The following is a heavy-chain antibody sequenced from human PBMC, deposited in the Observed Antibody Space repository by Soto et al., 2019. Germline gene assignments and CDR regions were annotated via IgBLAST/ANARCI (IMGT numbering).Heavy chain of an antibody. CDR1: GFTFSSYW. CDR2: IKQDGSEK. CDR3: ARKYYDFWSGYLGGFYYYYGMDV. V-gene: IGHV3-7*03. J-gene: IGHJ6*02. Sequence: PGGSLRLSXAASGFTFSSYWMSWVRQAPGKGLAWVANIKQDGSEKYYVDSVKGRFTISRDNAKNSLYLQMNSLRAEDTAVYYCARKYYDFWSGYLGGFYYYYGMDVWGQGTTVTVSS. D-gene: IGHD3-3*01.